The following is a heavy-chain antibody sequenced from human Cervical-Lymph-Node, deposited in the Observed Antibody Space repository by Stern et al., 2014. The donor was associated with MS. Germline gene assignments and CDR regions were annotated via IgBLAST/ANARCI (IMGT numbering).Heavy chain of an antibody. CDR1: GYKFTTYA. V-gene: IGHV1-3*01. CDR3: VRDYCSTTRCQYYYYSYGMDV. Sequence: QVQLVQSGADVKKPGASVKVACKASGYKFTTYARNWVRQAPGQRLEWMGGVIGGCGSTKYSHNFQGRITITRDTSASTAYMELSSLRSEDTAVYYCVRDYCSTTRCQYYYYSYGMDVWGQGTPVTASS. CDR2: VIGGCGST. J-gene: IGHJ6*02. D-gene: IGHD2-2*01.